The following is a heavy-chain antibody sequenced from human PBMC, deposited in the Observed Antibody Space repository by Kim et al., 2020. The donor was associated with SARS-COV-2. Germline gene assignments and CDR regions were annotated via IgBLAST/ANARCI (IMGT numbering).Heavy chain of an antibody. J-gene: IGHJ4*02. CDR1: GFTFSSYW. CDR3: ARDHRWHDSSGYWWISEDRFDY. D-gene: IGHD3-22*01. CDR2: IKQDGSEK. Sequence: GGSLRLSCAASGFTFSSYWMSWVRQAPGKGLEWVANIKQDGSEKYYVDSVKGRFTISRDNAKNSLYLQMNSLRAEDTAVYYCARDHRWHDSSGYWWISEDRFDYWGQGTLVTVSS. V-gene: IGHV3-7*01.